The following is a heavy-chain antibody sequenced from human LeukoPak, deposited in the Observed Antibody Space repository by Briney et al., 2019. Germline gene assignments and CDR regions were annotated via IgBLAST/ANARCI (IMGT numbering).Heavy chain of an antibody. J-gene: IGHJ3*02. V-gene: IGHV4-4*02. Sequence: SGTLSLTCAVSGGSISSSNWWSWVRQPPGKGLEWIGEIYHSGSTNYNPSLKSRVTISVDTTKNQFSLKLSSVTAADTAVYYCAKSNGYGLIDIWGQGTMVTVSS. CDR1: GGSISSSNW. D-gene: IGHD3-10*01. CDR3: AKSNGYGLIDI. CDR2: IYHSGST.